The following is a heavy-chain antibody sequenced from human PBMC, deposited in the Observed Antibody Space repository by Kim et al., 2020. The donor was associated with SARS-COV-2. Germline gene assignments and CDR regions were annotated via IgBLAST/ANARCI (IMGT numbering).Heavy chain of an antibody. V-gene: IGHV1-3*01. J-gene: IGHJ4*02. D-gene: IGHD3-16*01. CDR3: ARVRASLDY. Sequence: GNGNKKYSQKFQGRVTITRDTSASTAYMELSSLRSEDTAVYYCARVRASLDYWGQGTLVTVSS. CDR2: GNGNK.